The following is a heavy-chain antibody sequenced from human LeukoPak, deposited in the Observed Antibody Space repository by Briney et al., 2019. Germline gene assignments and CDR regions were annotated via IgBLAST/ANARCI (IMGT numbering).Heavy chain of an antibody. J-gene: IGHJ4*02. Sequence: PGGSLRLSCAASGFTFSSYEMNWVRQAPGKGLEWVSYISSSGSTIYYAHSVKGRFTISRDNAKNSLYLQMNSLRAEDTAVYYCARDGSDGMEWGQGTLVTVSS. V-gene: IGHV3-48*03. CDR2: ISSSGSTI. CDR1: GFTFSSYE. D-gene: IGHD6-13*01. CDR3: ARDGSDGME.